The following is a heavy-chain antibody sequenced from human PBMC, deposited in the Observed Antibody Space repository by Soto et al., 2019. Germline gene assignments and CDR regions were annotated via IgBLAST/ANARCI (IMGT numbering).Heavy chain of an antibody. CDR1: GFSLSSDGVA. V-gene: IGHV2-5*02. Sequence: QIILNESGPTLVKPTQTLTLTCTFSGFSLSSDGVAVGWVRQPPGKALEWLALIYWDDDKRYSSSLKTRLTIAKDTSKNQVVLTMTNMDPVDTATYYCAHYVRCTTAACRNYLYYYMDVWGEGTTVTVSS. J-gene: IGHJ6*03. D-gene: IGHD3-10*02. CDR3: AHYVRCTTAACRNYLYYYMDV. CDR2: IYWDDDK.